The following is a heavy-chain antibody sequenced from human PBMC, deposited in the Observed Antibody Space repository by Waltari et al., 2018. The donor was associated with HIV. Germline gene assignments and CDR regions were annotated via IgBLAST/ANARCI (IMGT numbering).Heavy chain of an antibody. CDR3: ARGGPGGSQPFDH. J-gene: IGHJ4*02. CDR2: VYTGGNI. V-gene: IGHV3-53*01. CDR1: GFSVTATF. D-gene: IGHD2-15*01. Sequence: EMQLAESGGGLAQPGKSLRLSCAASGFSVTATFMGWIRQSPGNGLEWVSVVYTGGNILYSDSLRGRFTISRDSSRNTLDLQMDNLRDEDTAVYYCARGGPGGSQPFDHWGQGTLVTVSS.